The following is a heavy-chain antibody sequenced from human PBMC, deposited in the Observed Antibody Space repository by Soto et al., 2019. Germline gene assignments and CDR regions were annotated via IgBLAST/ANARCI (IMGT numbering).Heavy chain of an antibody. D-gene: IGHD3-3*01. CDR1: GGSISSYY. CDR3: AREGARSVGQGFDP. Sequence: QVQLQESGPGLVKPSETLSLTCTVSGGSISSYYWSWIRQPPGKGLEWIGYIYYSGSTNYNPSLKSRVTISVDTSQNQFSLKLSSVTAADTAVYYGAREGARSVGQGFDPWGQGTLVTVSS. J-gene: IGHJ5*02. V-gene: IGHV4-59*01. CDR2: IYYSGST.